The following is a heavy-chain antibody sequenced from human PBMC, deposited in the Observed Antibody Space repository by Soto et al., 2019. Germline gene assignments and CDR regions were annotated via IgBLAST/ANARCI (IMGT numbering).Heavy chain of an antibody. V-gene: IGHV3-7*01. CDR1: GFTFSSYW. J-gene: IGHJ6*02. D-gene: IGHD3-3*01. CDR3: ATRDFDFVGSYGMDV. Sequence: PGGSLRLSCSASGFTFSSYWMSWVRQAPGKGLEWVANIKQDGSEKYYVDSVKGRFTISRDNAKNSLYLQMNSLRDEDTAVYYCATRDFDFVGSYGMDVWGQGTTVTVSS. CDR2: IKQDGSEK.